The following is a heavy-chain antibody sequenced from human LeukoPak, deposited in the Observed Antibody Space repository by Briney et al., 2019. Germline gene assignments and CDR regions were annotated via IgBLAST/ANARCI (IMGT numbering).Heavy chain of an antibody. D-gene: IGHD4-17*01. CDR2: ISRSGGST. Sequence: GGSLRLSCAAPGFTFSSYGMSWVRQAPGKGLEWVSSISRSGGSTHYADSVKGRFTISRDNSKNTLYLQMNSLRAEDTAVYYCARMAVTTVYYYYYYMDVWGKGTTVTVSS. J-gene: IGHJ6*03. CDR3: ARMAVTTVYYYYYYMDV. V-gene: IGHV3-23*01. CDR1: GFTFSSYG.